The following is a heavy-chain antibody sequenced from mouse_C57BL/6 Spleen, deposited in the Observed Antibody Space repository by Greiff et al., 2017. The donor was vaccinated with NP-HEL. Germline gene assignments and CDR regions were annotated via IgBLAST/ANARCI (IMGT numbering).Heavy chain of an antibody. D-gene: IGHD2-5*01. Sequence: EVKLVESGGGLVKPGGSLKLSCAASGFTFSSYAMSWVRQTPEKRLEWVATISDGGSYTYYPDNVKGRFTISRDNAKNNLYLQMSHLKSEDTAMYYCARDPPIVTRAYWGQGTLVTVSA. V-gene: IGHV5-4*01. CDR3: ARDPPIVTRAY. J-gene: IGHJ3*01. CDR1: GFTFSSYA. CDR2: ISDGGSYT.